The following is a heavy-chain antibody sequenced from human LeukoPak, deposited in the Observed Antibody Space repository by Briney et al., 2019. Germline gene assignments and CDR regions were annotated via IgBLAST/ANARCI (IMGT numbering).Heavy chain of an antibody. V-gene: IGHV4-59*01. CDR3: ARETYYYDSSGYRGYYYMDV. J-gene: IGHJ6*03. CDR2: INYSGST. CDR1: GGSISNYY. Sequence: SETLSLTCTVSGGSISNYYWSWIRQPPGKGLEWIAYINYSGSTNYNPSLKSRVTISVDTSKNHFSLTLSSVTAADTAVYYCARETYYYDSSGYRGYYYMDVWGKGTTVTISS. D-gene: IGHD3-22*01.